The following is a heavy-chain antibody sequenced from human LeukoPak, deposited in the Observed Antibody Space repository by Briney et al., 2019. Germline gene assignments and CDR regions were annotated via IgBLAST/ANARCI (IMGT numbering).Heavy chain of an antibody. D-gene: IGHD6-19*01. CDR2: INPNSGGT. Sequence: ASVKVSCEASGYTFTGYYMHWVRQAPGQGLEWMGWINPNSGGTNYAQKFQGRVTMTRDTSISTAYMELSRLRSDDTAVYYCARGRAVAGTMKYYFDYWGQGTLVTVSS. CDR1: GYTFTGYY. V-gene: IGHV1-2*02. CDR3: ARGRAVAGTMKYYFDY. J-gene: IGHJ4*02.